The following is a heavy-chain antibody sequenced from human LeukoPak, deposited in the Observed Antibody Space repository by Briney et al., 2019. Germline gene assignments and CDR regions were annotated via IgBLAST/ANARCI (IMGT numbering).Heavy chain of an antibody. D-gene: IGHD6-13*01. Sequence: GGSLRLSCAASGFTFDDYAMHWVRQAPGKGLEWVSGISWNSGSISYADSVKGRFTISRDNAKNSLYLQMNSLRAEDTALYYCAKGYSSSGTDAFDIWGQGTMVTVSS. V-gene: IGHV3-9*01. CDR1: GFTFDDYA. CDR3: AKGYSSSGTDAFDI. J-gene: IGHJ3*02. CDR2: ISWNSGSI.